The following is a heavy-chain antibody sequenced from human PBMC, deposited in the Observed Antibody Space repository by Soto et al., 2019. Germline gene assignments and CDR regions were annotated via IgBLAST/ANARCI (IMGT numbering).Heavy chain of an antibody. CDR2: IRQDGTQQ. Sequence: EVQLVESGGGLVQSGGSVRLSCAASGFSIGAYWMSWVRQAPGKGLEWVANIRQDGTQQFSVDSVKGRFTLSRDNADNLVHLQMNSLRVEDTAVYFCVRDRSRPVGMDYWGREPWSPSSQ. V-gene: IGHV3-7*01. D-gene: IGHD6-13*01. CDR1: GFSIGAYW. CDR3: VRDRSRPVGMDY. J-gene: IGHJ4*02.